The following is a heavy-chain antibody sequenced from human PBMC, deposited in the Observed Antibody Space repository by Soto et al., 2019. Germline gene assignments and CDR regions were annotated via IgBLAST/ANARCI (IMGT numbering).Heavy chain of an antibody. J-gene: IGHJ6*02. Sequence: EVQLLESGGGLVQPGGSLRLSCAASGFTFTSYTMSWVRQAPGKGLEWVSTISGSGGSTYYADSVKGRFTISRDNSKNTMYLQMNSLRAEDTAVYYCATEDYYGSGSNYYYYYGMDVWGQGTVVTVSS. CDR3: ATEDYYGSGSNYYYYYGMDV. CDR2: ISGSGGST. CDR1: GFTFTSYT. V-gene: IGHV3-23*01. D-gene: IGHD3-10*01.